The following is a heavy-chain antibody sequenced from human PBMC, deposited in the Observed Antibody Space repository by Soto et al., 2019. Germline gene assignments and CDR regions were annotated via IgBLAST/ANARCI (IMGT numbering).Heavy chain of an antibody. Sequence: SETLSLTCTVSGGSISSYYWSWIRQPPGKGLEGIGYIYYSGSTNYNPSLKSRVTISVDTSKNQFSLKMSSVTAADTGVYYCASKFGELLADAFDIWGQGTVVTVSS. V-gene: IGHV4-59*08. J-gene: IGHJ3*02. CDR3: ASKFGELLADAFDI. D-gene: IGHD3-10*01. CDR1: GGSISSYY. CDR2: IYYSGST.